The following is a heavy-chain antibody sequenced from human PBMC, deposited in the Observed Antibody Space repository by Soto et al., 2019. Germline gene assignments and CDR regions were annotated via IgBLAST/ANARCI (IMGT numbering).Heavy chain of an antibody. CDR2: IYHSGST. J-gene: IGHJ4*02. V-gene: IGHV4-4*02. CDR1: SGSISSSNW. D-gene: IGHD2-21*02. CDR3: ARGTITCGGDCYHFDY. Sequence: PSETLSLTCAVSSGSISSSNWWSWVRQPPGKGLEWIGEIYHSGSTNYNPSLKSRVTISVDTSKNQFSLKLSSVTAADTAVYYCARGTITCGGDCYHFDYWGQGTLVTVSS.